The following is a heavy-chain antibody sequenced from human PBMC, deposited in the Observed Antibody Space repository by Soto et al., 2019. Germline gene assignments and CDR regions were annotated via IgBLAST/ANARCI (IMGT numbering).Heavy chain of an antibody. CDR3: ARVGGLNLLLRSPGYFDY. CDR1: SGSISSSNW. J-gene: IGHJ4*01. Sequence: QVQLQESGPGLVKPSGTLSLTCAISSGSISSSNWWRWVRQPPGKGLEGIGEIYHSRSTNYNPSLKTRVTISVDKSNPQFSLKLSSVTAADTAVYYCARVGGLNLLLRSPGYFDYCGHGTLVTVSS. V-gene: IGHV4-4*02. D-gene: IGHD2-21*02. CDR2: IYHSRST.